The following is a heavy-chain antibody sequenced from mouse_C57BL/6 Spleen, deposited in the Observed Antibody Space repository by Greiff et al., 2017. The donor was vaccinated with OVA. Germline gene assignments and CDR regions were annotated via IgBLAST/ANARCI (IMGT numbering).Heavy chain of an antibody. V-gene: IGHV1-81*01. D-gene: IGHD1-1*01. J-gene: IGHJ2*01. Sequence: QVQLQQSGAELARPGASVKLSCKASGYTFTSYGISWVKQRTGQGLEWIGEIYPRSGNTYYNEKFKGKATLTADKSSSTAYMELRSLTSEDSAVYFCARAGNGSSYGYFDYWGQGTTLTVSS. CDR2: IYPRSGNT. CDR1: GYTFTSYG. CDR3: ARAGNGSSYGYFDY.